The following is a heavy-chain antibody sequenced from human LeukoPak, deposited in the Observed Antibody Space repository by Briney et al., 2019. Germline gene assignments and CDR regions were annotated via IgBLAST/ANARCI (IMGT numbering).Heavy chain of an antibody. D-gene: IGHD6-19*01. CDR2: IYYSGST. Sequence: SGTLSLTCTVSGGSISSYYWSWIRQPPGKGLEWIGYIYYSGSTNYNPSLKSRVTISVDTSKNQFSLKLSSVTAADTAVYYCARDHIAVAGTGGAFDIWGQGTMVTVSS. J-gene: IGHJ3*02. CDR1: GGSISSYY. V-gene: IGHV4-59*01. CDR3: ARDHIAVAGTGGAFDI.